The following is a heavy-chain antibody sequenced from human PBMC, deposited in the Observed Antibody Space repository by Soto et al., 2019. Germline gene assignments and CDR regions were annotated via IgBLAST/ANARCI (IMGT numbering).Heavy chain of an antibody. V-gene: IGHV4-59*02. Sequence: QVQLQESGPGLVKPSETLSLTCTVSGGSVSGYYWSWIRQPPGKGLEWIGYIYYSGSTNYNPYLKSRVTISVYTSKNQFSLKLSSVTAADTALYYCARGRQWLDDWGQGTLVTVSS. CDR1: GGSVSGYY. D-gene: IGHD6-19*01. CDR3: ARGRQWLDD. J-gene: IGHJ4*02. CDR2: IYYSGST.